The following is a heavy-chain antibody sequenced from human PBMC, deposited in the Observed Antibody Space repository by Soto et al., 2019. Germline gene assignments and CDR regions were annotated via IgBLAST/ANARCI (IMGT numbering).Heavy chain of an antibody. CDR3: ARRGAVAGLHY. CDR2: ISGSGGST. J-gene: IGHJ4*02. V-gene: IGHV3-23*01. D-gene: IGHD6-19*01. CDR1: GFTFGSYA. Sequence: GGSLRLSCAASGFTFGSYAMSWVRQAPGKGLEWVSGISGSGGSTYYADSVKGRFTISRDNSKNTLYLQMNSLRAEDTAIYYCARRGAVAGLHYWGQGTLVTVS.